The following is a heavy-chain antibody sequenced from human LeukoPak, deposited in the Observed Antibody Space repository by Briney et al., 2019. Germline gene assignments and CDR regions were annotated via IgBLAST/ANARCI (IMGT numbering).Heavy chain of an antibody. Sequence: PGRSLRLSCAASGFTFDDYAMHWVRQAPGKGLEWVSSISWNGGRRDYADSVKGRFTISRDNARNSLLLQMNSLREEDTALYYCVKDIQSSAWYYFDHWGQGTLVTASS. D-gene: IGHD6-19*01. J-gene: IGHJ4*02. CDR3: VKDIQSSAWYYFDH. V-gene: IGHV3-9*01. CDR2: ISWNGGRR. CDR1: GFTFDDYA.